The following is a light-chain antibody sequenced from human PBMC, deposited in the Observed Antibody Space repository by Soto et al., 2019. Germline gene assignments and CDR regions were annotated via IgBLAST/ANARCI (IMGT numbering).Light chain of an antibody. V-gene: IGKV1-12*01. Sequence: DIQLTQSPSSVSASVGDRVTITCRASQDISTRLAWYQQKPGTAPKLLIYAASTSGSGVPSRFSGSGSGTDFSLTVSSLQSEEFATYFCQQAHTFPWTCGQGTKVDIK. CDR3: QQAHTFPWT. CDR2: AAS. CDR1: QDISTR. J-gene: IGKJ1*01.